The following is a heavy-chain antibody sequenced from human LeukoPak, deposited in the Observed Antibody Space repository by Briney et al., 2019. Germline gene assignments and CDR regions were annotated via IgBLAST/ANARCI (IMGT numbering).Heavy chain of an antibody. CDR2: IYPGDSDA. V-gene: IGHV5-51*01. Sequence: GESLKISCKESGYSFTTYWIGWVRHMPGRGLEWMGIIYPGDSDARYSPSFQGQVTISADKSISTAYLQWSSLKASDTAIYYCARHAPSQWYFDLWGRGTLVTVSS. J-gene: IGHJ2*01. CDR3: ARHAPSQWYFDL. CDR1: GYSFTTYW.